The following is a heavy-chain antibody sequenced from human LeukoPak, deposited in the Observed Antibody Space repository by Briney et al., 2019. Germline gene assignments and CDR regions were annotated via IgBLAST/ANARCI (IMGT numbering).Heavy chain of an antibody. V-gene: IGHV2-5*02. J-gene: IGHJ4*02. CDR3: AQGRYGSGSYYAPY. Sequence: SRPTLVNPTQTLTLTCIFSGFSLSTSAIGVGWIRQPPGKTLAWLALINWDNDKRYRPSLKNRPTITKDTSENQVVLTMTNMDTVDTATYFCAQGRYGSGSYYAPYWGQGTLVTVSS. D-gene: IGHD3-10*01. CDR2: INWDNDK. CDR1: GFSLSTSAIG.